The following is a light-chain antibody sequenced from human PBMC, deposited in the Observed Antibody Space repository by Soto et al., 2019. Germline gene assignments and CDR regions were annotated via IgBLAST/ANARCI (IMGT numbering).Light chain of an antibody. CDR1: QSVSSY. J-gene: IGKJ5*01. CDR2: DAS. Sequence: EIVLTQSPATLSLSPGERATLSCRASQSVSSYLAWYQQKPGQAPRLLIYDASNRATGIPARFSGSGSGTDFTLTISSLEHEAFAVYYCQQRSTWPRITFGQGTRLAIK. CDR3: QQRSTWPRIT. V-gene: IGKV3-11*01.